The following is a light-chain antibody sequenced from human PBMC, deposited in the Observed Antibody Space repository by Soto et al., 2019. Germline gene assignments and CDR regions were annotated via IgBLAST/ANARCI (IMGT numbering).Light chain of an antibody. CDR3: QQYGSSPLA. V-gene: IGKV3-20*01. CDR2: GAS. CDR1: QNVGSNY. J-gene: IGKJ4*01. Sequence: IVLTQSPGTLSLSPGERATLSCRASQNVGSNYLAWYQQRPGQAPRLLIYGASNRATGIPDRFVGSGSGTDLTLTISRLESEDFAVYFCQQYGSSPLAFGGGTKVDIK.